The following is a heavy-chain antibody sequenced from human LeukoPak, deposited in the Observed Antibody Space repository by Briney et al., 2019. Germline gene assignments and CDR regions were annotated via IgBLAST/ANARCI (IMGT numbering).Heavy chain of an antibody. CDR2: ISGSGARR. V-gene: IGHV3-23*01. Sequence: PGGSLRLSCAASGLTFSNYGLNWGRQAPGKGLEWVSGISGSGARRDYADSVKGRFTISRDNAKNTLYLQMNSLRAEDTAVYYCAKGSREWEVLDAFDIWGQGTMVTVSS. CDR1: GLTFSNYG. D-gene: IGHD1-26*01. J-gene: IGHJ3*02. CDR3: AKGSREWEVLDAFDI.